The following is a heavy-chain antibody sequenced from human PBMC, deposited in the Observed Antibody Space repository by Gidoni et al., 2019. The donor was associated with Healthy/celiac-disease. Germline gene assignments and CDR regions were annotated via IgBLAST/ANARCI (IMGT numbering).Heavy chain of an antibody. Sequence: QAQLVQSGAEVKKPGPSVRVSSKASGYTFTSYAMHWLRQAPGQRLEWMGWINAGNGNTKYSQKFQGRVTITRDTSASTAYMELSSLRSEDTAVYYCGRGWYDGYFDYWGQGTLVTVSS. CDR1: GYTFTSYA. J-gene: IGHJ4*02. CDR3: GRGWYDGYFDY. V-gene: IGHV1-3*01. D-gene: IGHD6-19*01. CDR2: INAGNGNT.